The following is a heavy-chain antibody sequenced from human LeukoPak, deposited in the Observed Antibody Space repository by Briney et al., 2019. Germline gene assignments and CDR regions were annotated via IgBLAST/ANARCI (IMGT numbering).Heavy chain of an antibody. CDR3: ANLSPTTVMTFDY. Sequence: ASVKLSCKASGGTFANYAFSWVRQAPGQGLEWMGGFIPLLGTANYAQKFQGRVTITTDESTSTAYMELSSLRSEDTAVYYCANLSPTTVMTFDYWGQGTLVTVSS. D-gene: IGHD4-17*01. V-gene: IGHV1-69*05. CDR2: FIPLLGTA. J-gene: IGHJ4*02. CDR1: GGTFANYA.